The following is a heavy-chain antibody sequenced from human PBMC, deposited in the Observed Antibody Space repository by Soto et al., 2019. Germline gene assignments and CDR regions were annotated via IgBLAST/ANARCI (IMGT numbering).Heavy chain of an antibody. CDR1: GFTVSSNQ. D-gene: IGHD3-16*01. CDR2: IYIGGNT. V-gene: IGHV3-53*04. CDR3: SRDFGKSNYFDY. J-gene: IGHJ4*02. Sequence: EVQLVESGGGLGQPGGSLRLSCAASGFTVSSNQIIWVRQAPGKGLEWVSVIYIGGNTYYADSVKGRFTISRHNSNNTVFLQMNSLRTEDTAVYYCSRDFGKSNYFDYWGQGTLVTVSS.